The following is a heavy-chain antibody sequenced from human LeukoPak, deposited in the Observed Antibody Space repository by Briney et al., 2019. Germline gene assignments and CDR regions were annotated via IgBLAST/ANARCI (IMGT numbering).Heavy chain of an antibody. CDR1: GYTFTSYG. V-gene: IGHV1-18*01. CDR2: ISAYNGNT. Sequence: GASVKVSCKASGYTFTSYGISWVRQAPGQGLEWMGWISAYNGNTNYAQKLQGRVTMTTDTSTSTAYMELRGLRSDDTAVYYCARVKRLLWFGELLSWGQGTLVTVSS. J-gene: IGHJ5*02. D-gene: IGHD3-10*01. CDR3: ARVKRLLWFGELLS.